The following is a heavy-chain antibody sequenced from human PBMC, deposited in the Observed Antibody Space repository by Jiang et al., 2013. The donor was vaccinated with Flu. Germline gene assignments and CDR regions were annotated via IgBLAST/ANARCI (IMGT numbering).Heavy chain of an antibody. J-gene: IGHJ3*01. Sequence: GPGLVKPSETLSLSCTVSGASISSYYWSWIRQPPGKGLEWIGYFSYSGNTKYSPSLESRVTISVDTSKNQFSLILNSVTATDTAVYYCARGGWEQWLRGAFDVWGQGTMVTVSS. D-gene: IGHD6-19*01. V-gene: IGHV4-59*01. CDR1: GASISSYY. CDR2: FSYSGNT. CDR3: ARGGWEQWLRGAFDV.